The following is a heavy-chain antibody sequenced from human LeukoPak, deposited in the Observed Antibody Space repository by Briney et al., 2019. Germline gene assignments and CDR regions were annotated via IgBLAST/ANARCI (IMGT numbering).Heavy chain of an antibody. J-gene: IGHJ4*02. CDR2: ISSSGNTI. CDR3: ARDQVSVAGTGIDY. Sequence: GGPLSPSCPASGFTFSSYGMGWVPQAPGKGLKGVSYISSSGNTIYSADSVKGRFTISRDNAKNSLYLQMNSLRAEDTAVYYCARDQVSVAGTGIDYWGQGTLVTVSS. D-gene: IGHD6-19*01. V-gene: IGHV3-48*04. CDR1: GFTFSSYG.